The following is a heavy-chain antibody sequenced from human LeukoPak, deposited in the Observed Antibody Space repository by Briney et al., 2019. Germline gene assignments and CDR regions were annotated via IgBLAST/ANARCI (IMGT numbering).Heavy chain of an antibody. CDR1: GFTFSSYW. D-gene: IGHD2-2*02. Sequence: GGSLRLSCAASGFTFSSYWMSWVRQAPGKGLEWVANIKQDGSEKYYVDSVKGRFTISRDNAKNSLYLQMNSLRAEDTAVYYCASRVPFVVVPAAIGYAFDIWGQGTMVTVSS. CDR2: IKQDGSEK. J-gene: IGHJ3*02. CDR3: ASRVPFVVVPAAIGYAFDI. V-gene: IGHV3-7*01.